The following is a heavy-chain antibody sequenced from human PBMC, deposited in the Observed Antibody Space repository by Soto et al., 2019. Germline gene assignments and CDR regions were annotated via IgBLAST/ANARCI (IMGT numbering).Heavy chain of an antibody. CDR3: ARDQTGSYPYNWFDP. CDR1: GCTLSNYA. V-gene: IGHV3-33*01. Sequence: QVQLVESGGGVVQPGRSLSLACAASGCTLSNYAIHWVRQAPGKGLEWVSVICSAGSKNYYTASVKGRFTISRDNSKNTVHLQMNSLRAEDTAVYYCARDQTGSYPYNWFDPWGQGTLVTVSS. CDR2: ICSAGSKN. J-gene: IGHJ5*02. D-gene: IGHD1-26*01.